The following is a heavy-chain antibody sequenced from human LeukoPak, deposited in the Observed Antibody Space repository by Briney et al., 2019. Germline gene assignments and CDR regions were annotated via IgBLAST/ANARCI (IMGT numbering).Heavy chain of an antibody. J-gene: IGHJ4*02. Sequence: ASVKVSCKASGYTFTSYGISWVRQAPGQGLEWMGWISAYNGNTNYAQKLQGRVTMTTDTSTSTAYMELRSLRSDDTAVYYCARAYRDTGPPRYGSGWYLGAFDYWGQGTLVTVSS. CDR1: GYTFTSYG. CDR3: ARAYRDTGPPRYGSGWYLGAFDY. CDR2: ISAYNGNT. D-gene: IGHD6-19*01. V-gene: IGHV1-18*01.